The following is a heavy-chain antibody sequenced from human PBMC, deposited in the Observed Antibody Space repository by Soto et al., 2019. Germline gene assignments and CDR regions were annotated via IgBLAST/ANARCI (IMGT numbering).Heavy chain of an antibody. J-gene: IGHJ4*02. CDR2: INPNSGGT. V-gene: IGHV1-2*04. CDR3: ARGPRITIVRGALPHPYYFDY. Sequence: ASVKVSCKASGYTFTGYYMHWVRQAPGQGLEWMGWINPNSGGTNYAQKFQGWVTMTRDTSISTAYMELSRLRSDDTAVYYCARGPRITIVRGALPHPYYFDYWGQGTLVTVSS. D-gene: IGHD3-10*01. CDR1: GYTFTGYY.